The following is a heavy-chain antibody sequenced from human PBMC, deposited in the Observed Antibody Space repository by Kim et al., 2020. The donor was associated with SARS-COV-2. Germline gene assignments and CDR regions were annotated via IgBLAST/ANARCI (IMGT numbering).Heavy chain of an antibody. V-gene: IGHV3-21*01. D-gene: IGHD2-21*02. J-gene: IGHJ3*02. Sequence: GGSLRLSCAASGFSFSSYSMNWVRQAPGKGLEWVSAISGRSSDIYYADSVKGRFTISRDNAKNSLFLQMNSLRVDDTAAYYCAREQYGDCSEAFDIWGQGTMVTVSS. CDR3: AREQYGDCSEAFDI. CDR1: GFSFSSYS. CDR2: ISGRSSDI.